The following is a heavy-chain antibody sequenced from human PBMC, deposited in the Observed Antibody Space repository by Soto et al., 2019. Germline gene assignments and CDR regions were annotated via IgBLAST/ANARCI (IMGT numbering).Heavy chain of an antibody. J-gene: IGHJ6*02. V-gene: IGHV3-30-3*01. D-gene: IGHD5-12*01. Sequence: PGGSLRLSCAASGFTFRSYAMHWVRQAPGKGLEWVAVISYDGSNKYYADSVKGRFTISRDNSKNTLYLQMNSLRAEDTAVYYCARDYYRFNSGYGFSMDVWGQGTTVTVS. CDR1: GFTFRSYA. CDR3: ARDYYRFNSGYGFSMDV. CDR2: ISYDGSNK.